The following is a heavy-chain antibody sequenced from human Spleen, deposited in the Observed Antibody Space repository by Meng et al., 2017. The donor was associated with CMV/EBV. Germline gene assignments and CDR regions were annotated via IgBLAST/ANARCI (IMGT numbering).Heavy chain of an antibody. D-gene: IGHD2-2*01. V-gene: IGHV3-53*01. CDR3: ARNSRLAVVVPAAPGYWYFDL. J-gene: IGHJ2*01. CDR1: NS. Sequence: NSMSWVRQAPGKGLELVSVIYSGGSTYYADSVKGEFTISRDNSKNTLYLQMNSLRAEDTAVYYCARNSRLAVVVPAAPGYWYFDLWGRGTLVTVSS. CDR2: IYSGGST.